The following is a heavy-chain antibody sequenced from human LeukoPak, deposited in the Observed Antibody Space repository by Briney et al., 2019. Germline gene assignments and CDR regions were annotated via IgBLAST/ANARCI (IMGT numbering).Heavy chain of an antibody. CDR3: ARHLSGSYSGYYFDY. CDR1: GYSFTSYW. Sequence: GESLKISCKGSGYSFTSYWIGWVRQMPGKGLEWMGVIYPGDSHTRYSPSFQGQVTISTDKSISTAFLQWSSLKASDTAMYYCARHLSGSYSGYYFDYWGQGTLVTVSS. CDR2: IYPGDSHT. V-gene: IGHV5-51*01. D-gene: IGHD1-26*01. J-gene: IGHJ4*02.